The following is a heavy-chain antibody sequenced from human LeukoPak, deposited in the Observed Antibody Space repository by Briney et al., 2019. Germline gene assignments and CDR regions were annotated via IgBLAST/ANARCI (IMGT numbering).Heavy chain of an antibody. CDR1: GFTFISYA. V-gene: IGHV3-23*01. J-gene: IGHJ5*02. CDR2: ISDSGGST. D-gene: IGHD6-13*01. CDR3: AREAAAGNHYNWFDP. Sequence: GGSLRLSCAASGFTFISYAMSWVRQAPGKGLEWVSTISDSGGSTYYTNSVKGRFTISRDNSKNTLYLQMNSLRAEDTAVYYCAREAAAGNHYNWFDPWGQGTLVTVSS.